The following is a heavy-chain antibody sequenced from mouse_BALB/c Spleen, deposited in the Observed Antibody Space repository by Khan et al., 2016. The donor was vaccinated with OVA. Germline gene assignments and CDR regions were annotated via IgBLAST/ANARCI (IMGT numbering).Heavy chain of an antibody. CDR3: ARVYGGDFDY. D-gene: IGHD1-1*01. V-gene: IGHV3-2*02. J-gene: IGHJ2*01. CDR2: ISYSGNT. Sequence: EVQLVESGPGLVKPSQSLSLICTVTGYSITSDYAWNWIRQFPGNKLEWMGFISYSGNTNYNPSLKSRISITRDTSKNQFFLHLNSVTTEDTATDDCARVYGGDFDYWGQGTTLTVSS. CDR1: GYSITSDYA.